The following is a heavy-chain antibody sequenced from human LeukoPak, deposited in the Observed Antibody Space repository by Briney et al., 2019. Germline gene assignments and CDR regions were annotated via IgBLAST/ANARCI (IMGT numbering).Heavy chain of an antibody. CDR2: INPNSGGT. D-gene: IGHD5-12*01. J-gene: IGHJ5*02. V-gene: IGHV1-2*02. Sequence: ASVRVSCKASGYTFTDYYIHWVRQAPGQGLEWMGWINPNSGGTKYAQKFQGRVTMTTDTSISTAYMEMSRLTSDDTAVYYCARDAHNGYEFHDWFDPWGQGALVTVSS. CDR3: ARDAHNGYEFHDWFDP. CDR1: GYTFTDYY.